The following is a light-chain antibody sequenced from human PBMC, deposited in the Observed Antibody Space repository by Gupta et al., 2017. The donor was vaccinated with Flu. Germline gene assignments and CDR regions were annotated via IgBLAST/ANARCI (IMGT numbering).Light chain of an antibody. Sequence: QSALPQPDSVSGSPGQSITISCTGTSSDIGAYNFVSWYQQHPGKAPKLIIYSVNNRPSGVSDRFCGSKSGNTASLTIAGLQADDEADYYWSSYTSGSTLVVFGGGTKLTVL. CDR2: SVN. CDR1: SSDIGAYNF. V-gene: IGLV2-14*03. J-gene: IGLJ3*02. CDR3: SSYTSGSTLVV.